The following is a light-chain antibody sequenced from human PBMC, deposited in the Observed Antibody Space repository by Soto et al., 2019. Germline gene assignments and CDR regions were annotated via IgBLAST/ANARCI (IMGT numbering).Light chain of an antibody. CDR3: QQSYGSPYT. CDR1: QSVSSS. CDR2: AAS. J-gene: IGKJ2*01. V-gene: IGKV1-39*01. Sequence: DIQMTQSPSSLSASVGDRVTITCRASQSVSSSLNWYQQKSGKAPKLLIYAASSLQSGVPSRFSGSGSGTDFPLTISSLQPEDFATFYCQQSYGSPYTFGQGTKLEIK.